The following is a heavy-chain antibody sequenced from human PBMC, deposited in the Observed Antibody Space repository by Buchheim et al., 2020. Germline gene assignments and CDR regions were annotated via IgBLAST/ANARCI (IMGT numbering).Heavy chain of an antibody. V-gene: IGHV3-30*03. D-gene: IGHD3-22*01. CDR1: GFAFSHYG. CDR3: ARDPDTSGHFSWFDP. Sequence: QVELVESGGGVVQPGRSLRLSCAASGFAFSHYGMHWVRQAPGKGLEWLAGLSSNGEVKPEADSVKGRFSISRDNAKDTLFLQMNSLRPEDTAVYYCARDPDTSGHFSWFDPWGQGTL. J-gene: IGHJ5*02. CDR2: LSSNGEVK.